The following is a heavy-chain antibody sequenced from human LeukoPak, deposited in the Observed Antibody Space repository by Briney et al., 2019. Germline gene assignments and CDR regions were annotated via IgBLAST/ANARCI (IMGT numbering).Heavy chain of an antibody. D-gene: IGHD3-3*02. Sequence: SETLSLACTVSGGSISPYYWSWIRQPPGKGLEWIGYIYYSGSTNYNPSLKSRVTISVDTSKNQFSLKLSSVTAADTAVYYCARAFYPGYYSYMAVWGKGTTVTVSS. J-gene: IGHJ6*03. CDR2: IYYSGST. V-gene: IGHV4-59*01. CDR3: ARAFYPGYYSYMAV. CDR1: GGSISPYY.